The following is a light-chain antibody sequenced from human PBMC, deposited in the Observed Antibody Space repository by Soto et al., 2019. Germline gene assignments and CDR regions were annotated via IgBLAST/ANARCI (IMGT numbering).Light chain of an antibody. Sequence: DIQMTQSPSTLPASVGDRVTITCRASQSISNWLAWYQQKPGKAPKLLIYAASSLQSGVPSRFSGSGSGTEFTLTISSLQPDDFATYYCQQYNSPTFGQGTKVDIK. CDR2: AAS. J-gene: IGKJ1*01. CDR3: QQYNSPT. CDR1: QSISNW. V-gene: IGKV1-5*01.